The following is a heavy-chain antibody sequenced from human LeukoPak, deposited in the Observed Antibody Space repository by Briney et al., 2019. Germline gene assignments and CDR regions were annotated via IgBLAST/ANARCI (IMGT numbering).Heavy chain of an antibody. V-gene: IGHV3-74*01. J-gene: IGHJ6*03. CDR1: GFTFSSYS. Sequence: GSLRLSCAPSGFTFSSYSMNWVRQAPGKGLVWVSRMNDDGSSTSYADSLKGRFTISRDNAKNTLYLHMSNLRAEDTAVYYCAREGYGPDYYMDVWGKGTTVTISS. D-gene: IGHD5-18*01. CDR2: MNDDGSST. CDR3: AREGYGPDYYMDV.